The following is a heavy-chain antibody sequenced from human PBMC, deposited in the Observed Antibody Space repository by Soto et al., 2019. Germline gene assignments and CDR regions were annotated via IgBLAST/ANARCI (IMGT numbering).Heavy chain of an antibody. Sequence: GGSLRLSCAASGFTFSSYGMHWVRQAPGKGLEWVAVIWYDGSNKYYADSVKGRFTISRDNSKNTLYLQMNSLRAEDTAVYYCARGQGATRGTTVPRSWAFDIWGQGTMVTVSS. D-gene: IGHD4-17*01. CDR1: GFTFSSYG. J-gene: IGHJ3*02. CDR2: IWYDGSNK. V-gene: IGHV3-33*01. CDR3: ARGQGATRGTTVPRSWAFDI.